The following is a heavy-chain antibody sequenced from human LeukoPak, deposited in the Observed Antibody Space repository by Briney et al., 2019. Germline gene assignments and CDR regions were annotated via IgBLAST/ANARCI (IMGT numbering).Heavy chain of an antibody. J-gene: IGHJ6*03. V-gene: IGHV3-11*01. CDR2: ISSSGSTI. CDR3: AKGAYALVPYYYYYYMDV. Sequence: AGSLRLTCAASGFTFSDYYMSWIRQAPGKGLERVSYISSSGSTIYYADSVKGGFTISRDKAKNTLYLQMNSLRAEDTAVYFCAKGAYALVPYYYYYYMDVWGKGTAVTVSS. D-gene: IGHD3-16*01. CDR1: GFTFSDYY.